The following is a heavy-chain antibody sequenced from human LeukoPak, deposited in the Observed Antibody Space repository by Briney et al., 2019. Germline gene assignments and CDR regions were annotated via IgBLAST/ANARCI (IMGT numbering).Heavy chain of an antibody. CDR1: GFTFSSYW. J-gene: IGHJ6*03. CDR2: IKQDGSEK. V-gene: IGHV3-7*01. Sequence: GGSLRLSCAASGFTFSSYWMSWVRQAPGKGLEWVANIKQDGSEKYYVDSVKGRFTISRDNAKNSLYLQMNSLRAEDTAVYYCARDLQQLVHYYYYYYMDVWGKGTTVTVSS. CDR3: ARDLQQLVHYYYYYYMDV. D-gene: IGHD6-13*01.